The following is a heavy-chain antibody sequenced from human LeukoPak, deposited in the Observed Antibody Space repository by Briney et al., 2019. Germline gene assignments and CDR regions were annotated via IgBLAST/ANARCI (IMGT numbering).Heavy chain of an antibody. CDR3: ARGSIVGATFGYFDY. CDR2: INPNSGGT. V-gene: IGHV1-2*02. Sequence: VASVKVSCKASGYTFTGYYIHWVRQAPGQGLEWMGWINPNSGGTNYAQKFQGRVTMTRDTSISTAYMDLSRLRSDDTAVYYCARGSIVGATFGYFDYWGQGTLVTVSS. D-gene: IGHD1-26*01. J-gene: IGHJ4*02. CDR1: GYTFTGYY.